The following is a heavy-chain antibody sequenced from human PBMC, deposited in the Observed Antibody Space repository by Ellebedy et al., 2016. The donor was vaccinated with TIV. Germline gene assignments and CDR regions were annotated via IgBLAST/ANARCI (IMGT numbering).Heavy chain of an antibody. CDR1: GNSFNNYW. V-gene: IGHV5-10-1*01. CDR2: IDPSDSYT. J-gene: IGHJ5*01. CDR3: ARHVLDIADIPHAGQNWFDS. Sequence: GESLKISCEGSGNSFNNYWISWVRQMPGKGLEWMGRIDPSDSYTHYSPSFHGHVSISADRSINTAHLYWSRLKASDTAMYYCARHVLDIADIPHAGQNWFDSWGQGTLVTVSS. D-gene: IGHD2-15*01.